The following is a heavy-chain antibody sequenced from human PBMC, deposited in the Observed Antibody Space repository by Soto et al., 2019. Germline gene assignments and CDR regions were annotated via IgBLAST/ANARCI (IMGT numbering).Heavy chain of an antibody. Sequence: QVQLQESGPGLVKPSVTLSLTCAVSGGSISSSNCWSWVRQPPGKWLEGIGQIYHSGSTTYNPSPKSRFTISVDMSKTQFSMRLGSVTAAATAVYYWATLPATRDFDYWGQGTLVTVSS. CDR3: ATLPATRDFDY. J-gene: IGHJ4*02. CDR1: GGSISSSNC. CDR2: IYHSGST. D-gene: IGHD2-2*01. V-gene: IGHV4-4*02.